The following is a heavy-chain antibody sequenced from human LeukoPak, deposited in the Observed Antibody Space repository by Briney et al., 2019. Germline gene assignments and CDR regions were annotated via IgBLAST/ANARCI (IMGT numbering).Heavy chain of an antibody. Sequence: GGSLRLSCAASGFTFSSDSMNWVRQAPGKGLEWVSSISSSSSYIYYADSVKGRFTISRDNAKNSLYLQMNSLRAEDTAVYYCARSDCSSTSCYVGWFDYWGQGTLVTVSS. CDR2: ISSSSSYI. CDR3: ARSDCSSTSCYVGWFDY. D-gene: IGHD2-2*01. CDR1: GFTFSSDS. V-gene: IGHV3-21*01. J-gene: IGHJ4*02.